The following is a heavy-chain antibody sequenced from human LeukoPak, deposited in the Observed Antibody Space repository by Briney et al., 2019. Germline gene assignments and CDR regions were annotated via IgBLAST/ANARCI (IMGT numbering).Heavy chain of an antibody. CDR1: GGSISSGDYY. CDR3: ARVGYDSSGYLTIDY. J-gene: IGHJ4*02. V-gene: IGHV4-30-4*01. D-gene: IGHD3-22*01. Sequence: SQTLYLTCTVSGGSISSGDYYWSWIRQPPGKGLEWIGYIYYSGSTYYNPSLKSRVTISVDTSKNQFSLKLSSVTAADTAVYYCARVGYDSSGYLTIDYWGQGTLVTVSS. CDR2: IYYSGST.